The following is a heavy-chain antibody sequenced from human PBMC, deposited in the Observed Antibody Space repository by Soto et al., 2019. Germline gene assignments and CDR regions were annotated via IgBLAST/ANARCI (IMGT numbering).Heavy chain of an antibody. D-gene: IGHD6-13*01. V-gene: IGHV3-23*01. Sequence: GGSLRLSCAASGFTFSSYAMSWVRQAPGKGLEWVSAISGSGGSTYYADSVKGRFTISRDNSKNTLYLQMNSLRAEDTAVYYCAKDQVPGSCSWPYDAFDIWGQGTMHTVSS. CDR3: AKDQVPGSCSWPYDAFDI. CDR1: GFTFSSYA. CDR2: ISGSGGST. J-gene: IGHJ3*02.